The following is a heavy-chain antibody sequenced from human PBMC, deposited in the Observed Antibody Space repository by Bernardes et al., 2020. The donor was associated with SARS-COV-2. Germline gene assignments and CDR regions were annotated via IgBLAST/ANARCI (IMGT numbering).Heavy chain of an antibody. CDR1: GFTVSSNY. Sequence: GGSLRLSCAASGFTVSSNYMSWVRQAPGKGLEWVSAISGGGGSTYYADSVRGRFTISRDNSKNTLYLQMNSQRAEDTAVYYCAKREYYDFWSGPIDYWGQGTLVTVSS. V-gene: IGHV3-23*01. D-gene: IGHD3-3*01. CDR2: ISGGGGST. CDR3: AKREYYDFWSGPIDY. J-gene: IGHJ4*02.